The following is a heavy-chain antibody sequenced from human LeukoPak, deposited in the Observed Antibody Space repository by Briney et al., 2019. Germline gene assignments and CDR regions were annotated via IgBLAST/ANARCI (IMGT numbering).Heavy chain of an antibody. D-gene: IGHD3-10*01. CDR3: AKGRVYYYGSGSYGDAFDI. V-gene: IGHV3-23*01. CDR2: ISGSGSST. CDR1: GFTFTSYA. Sequence: GGSLRLSCEASGFTFTSYAMSWVRQAPGKGLEWVSGISGSGSSTYYADSVNGRFAISRDNSKNTVFLQMNSLRVEDTALYYCAKGRVYYYGSGSYGDAFDIWGQGTDVTFSS. J-gene: IGHJ3*02.